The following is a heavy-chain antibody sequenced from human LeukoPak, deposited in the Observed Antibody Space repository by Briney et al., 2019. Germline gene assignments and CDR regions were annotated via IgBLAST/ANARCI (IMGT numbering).Heavy chain of an antibody. CDR2: IYYSGST. V-gene: IGHV4-59*01. CDR3: ARGSVMTDY. D-gene: IGHD3-16*01. CDR1: GGSISSYY. Sequence: SETLSLTCTVSGGSISSYYWSWIRQPPGKGLEWIGYIYYSGSTNYNPSLKSRVTISVDTSKNQFPLKLSSVTAADTAVYYCARGSVMTDYWGQGTLVTVSS. J-gene: IGHJ4*02.